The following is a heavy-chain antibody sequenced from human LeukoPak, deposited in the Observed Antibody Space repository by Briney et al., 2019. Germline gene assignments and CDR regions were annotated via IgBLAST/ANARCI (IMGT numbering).Heavy chain of an antibody. CDR3: ARDPYSGHYRNDYYYYMDV. CDR1: GLAFSNAW. CDR2: ITSSSSYA. D-gene: IGHD5-12*01. V-gene: IGHV3-21*01. J-gene: IGHJ6*03. Sequence: AGGSLRLSCAASGLAFSNAWMSWVRQAPGKRLEWVSSITSSSSYAFYADSVKGRFTISRDNAKSSLYLQMNNLRAEDTAVYYCARDPYSGHYRNDYYYYMDVWGKGTTVTISS.